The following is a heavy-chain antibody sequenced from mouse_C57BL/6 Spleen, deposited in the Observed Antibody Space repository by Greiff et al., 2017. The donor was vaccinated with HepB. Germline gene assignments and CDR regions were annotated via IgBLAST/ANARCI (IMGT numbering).Heavy chain of an antibody. CDR3: EFYYGSSLDY. Sequence: VHVKQSGPELVKPGASVKMSCKASGYTFTDYNMHWVKQSHGKSLEWIGYINPNNGGTSYNQKFKGKATLTVNKSSSTAYMELRSLTSEDSAVYYCEFYYGSSLDYWGQGTTLTVSS. V-gene: IGHV1-22*01. CDR2: INPNNGGT. J-gene: IGHJ2*01. D-gene: IGHD1-1*01. CDR1: GYTFTDYN.